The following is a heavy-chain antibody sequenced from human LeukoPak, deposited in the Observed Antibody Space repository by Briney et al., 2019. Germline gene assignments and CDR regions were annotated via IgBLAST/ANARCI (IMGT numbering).Heavy chain of an antibody. CDR2: ISGSGGST. D-gene: IGHD6-6*01. V-gene: IGHV3-23*01. Sequence: PGGSLRLSCAASGFTFSSYAMSWVRQAPGKGLEWVSAISGSGGSTYYADSVKGRFTISRDNSKNTLYLQMSSLRAEDTAVYYCAKQTLYSSSENEIWGHGTMVTVSS. CDR1: GFTFSSYA. CDR3: AKQTLYSSSENEI. J-gene: IGHJ3*02.